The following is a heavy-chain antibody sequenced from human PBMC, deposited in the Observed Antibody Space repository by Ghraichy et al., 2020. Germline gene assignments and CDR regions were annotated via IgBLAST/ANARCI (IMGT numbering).Heavy chain of an antibody. CDR1: GGSFSGYY. V-gene: IGHV4-34*01. CDR3: ARGGYSYGYGY. D-gene: IGHD5-18*01. J-gene: IGHJ4*02. Sequence: SETLSLTCAVYGGSFSGYYWSWIRQPPGKGLEWIGEINHSGSTNYNPSLKSRVTISVDTSKNQFSLKLSSVTAADTAVYYCARGGYSYGYGYWGQGTLVTVSS. CDR2: INHSGST.